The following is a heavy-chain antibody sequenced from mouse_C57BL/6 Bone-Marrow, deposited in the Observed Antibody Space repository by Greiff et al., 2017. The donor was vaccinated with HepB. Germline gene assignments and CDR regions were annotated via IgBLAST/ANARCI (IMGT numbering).Heavy chain of an antibody. J-gene: IGHJ4*01. D-gene: IGHD2-10*01. CDR2: IWSGGST. CDR1: GFSLTSYG. V-gene: IGHV2-2*01. Sequence: VKLVESGPGLVQPSQSLSITCTVSGFSLTSYGVHWVRQSPGKGLEWLGVIWSGGSTDYNAAFISRLSISKDNSKSQVFFKMNSLQADDTALYYCARNLPYYYYAMDYWGQGTAVTVSA. CDR3: ARNLPYYYYAMDY.